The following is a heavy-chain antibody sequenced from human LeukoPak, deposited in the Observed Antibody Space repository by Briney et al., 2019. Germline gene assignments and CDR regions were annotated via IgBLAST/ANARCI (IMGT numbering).Heavy chain of an antibody. CDR2: IYHSGST. CDR3: ARQAGSYAFYYYDY. V-gene: IGHV4-30-4*08. J-gene: IGHJ4*02. CDR1: GGSISSGDYS. Sequence: PSETLSLTCTVSGGSISSGDYSWSWIRQPPGKGLDWIGYIYHSGSTYYNPSLKSRVTMSVDTSKNQFSLKVNSVTAADTAVYYCARQAGSYAFYYYDYWGQGTLVTVSS. D-gene: IGHD2-2*01.